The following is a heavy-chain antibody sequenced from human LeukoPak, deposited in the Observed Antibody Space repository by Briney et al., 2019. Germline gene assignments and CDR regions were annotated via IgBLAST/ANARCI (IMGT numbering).Heavy chain of an antibody. CDR1: GGSISSGDYY. D-gene: IGHD3-3*01. CDR3: ARGITIFGVVIHRSWFDP. J-gene: IGHJ5*02. Sequence: TSETLSLTCTVSGGSISSGDYYWSWIRQPPGKGLEWIGYIYYSGSTYYNPSLKSRVTVSVDTSKNQFSLKLSSMTAADTAVYYCARGITIFGVVIHRSWFDPWGQGTLVTVSS. V-gene: IGHV4-30-4*01. CDR2: IYYSGST.